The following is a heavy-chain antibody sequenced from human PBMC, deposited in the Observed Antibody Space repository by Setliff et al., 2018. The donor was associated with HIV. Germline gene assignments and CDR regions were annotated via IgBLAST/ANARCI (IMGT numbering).Heavy chain of an antibody. D-gene: IGHD6-19*01. CDR2: ISGYNGNT. CDR1: SYTFTRYG. J-gene: IGHJ3*01. V-gene: IGHV1-18*01. CDR3: ARVPYRSAWFSGGHDAFDV. Sequence: ASVKVSCKASSYTFTRYGISWVRQAPGQGLEWMGWISGYNGNTKYAQSFQDRVAMTTDTSTSTVYMELRSLRSDDTAVYYCARVPYRSAWFSGGHDAFDVWGQGTMVTVSS.